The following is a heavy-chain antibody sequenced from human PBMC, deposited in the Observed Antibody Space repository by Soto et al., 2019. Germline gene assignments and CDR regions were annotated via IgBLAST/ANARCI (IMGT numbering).Heavy chain of an antibody. CDR1: GYTFTSYD. CDR3: ARGGAVATFFDY. J-gene: IGHJ4*02. CDR2: ISAYNGNT. V-gene: IGHV1-18*01. Sequence: ASVKVSCKASGYTFTSYDISWVRQAPGQGLEWMGWISAYNGNTNYAQKLQGRVTMTTDTSTSTAYMELRSLISDDTAVYYCARGGAVATFFDYSGQGSLVIVSS. D-gene: IGHD5-12*01.